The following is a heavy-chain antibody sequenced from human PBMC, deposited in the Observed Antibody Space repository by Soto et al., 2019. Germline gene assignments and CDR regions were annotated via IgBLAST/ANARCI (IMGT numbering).Heavy chain of an antibody. J-gene: IGHJ2*01. CDR3: ARCYCSLGSCYTCWHFDL. V-gene: IGHV1-18*04. CDR2: VGPYNGNT. D-gene: IGHD2-15*01. CDR1: GYTFTNYG. Sequence: QVQLVQSGAEVKKPGASVRVSCKASGYTFTNYGISWVRQAPGQGLEWMGWVGPYNGNTDHAQNFQGRVTMTTDTSTNTAYMEQGSLRSDDTALYYCARCYCSLGSCYTCWHFDLCGRGTLVTVSS.